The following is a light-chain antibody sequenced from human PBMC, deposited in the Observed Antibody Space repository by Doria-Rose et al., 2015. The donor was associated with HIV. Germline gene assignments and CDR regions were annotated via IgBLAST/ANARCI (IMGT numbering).Light chain of an antibody. CDR1: QSISIW. CDR3: QQYNGQSRT. V-gene: IGKV1-5*03. Sequence: ASVGDTVTITCRASQSISIWLAWYQQKPGEAPKLLIYKASTLESGVPSRFSGSGSGTEFTLTISSLQPDDFATYYCQQYNGQSRTFGQGTKVEFK. J-gene: IGKJ1*01. CDR2: KAS.